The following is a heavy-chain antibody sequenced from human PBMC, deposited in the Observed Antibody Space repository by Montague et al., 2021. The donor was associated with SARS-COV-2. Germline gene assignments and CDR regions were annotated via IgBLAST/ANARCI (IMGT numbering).Heavy chain of an antibody. D-gene: IGHD4-17*01. J-gene: IGHJ6*02. V-gene: IGHV4-61*02. CDR2: IYSSGST. CDR3: ARDYGDYFYYYGLDV. CDR1: GGSIRSGSCY. Sequence: TLSLTCTVSGGSIRSGSCYWSWIRQPAGKGLEWIVRIYSSGSTNYNPTLKSRVTMSVDTSKNQFSLKVSSVTAADTAVYYCARDYGDYFYYYGLDVWGQGTTVTVSS.